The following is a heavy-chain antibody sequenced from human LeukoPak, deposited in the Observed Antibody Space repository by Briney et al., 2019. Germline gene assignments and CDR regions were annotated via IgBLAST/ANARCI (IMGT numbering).Heavy chain of an antibody. D-gene: IGHD2-21*02. CDR3: ARIRGKAWAVVTATQNHGFDP. J-gene: IGHJ5*02. Sequence: ASVKVSCKASGYTFTSYGISWVRQAPGQGLEWMGWISAYNGNTNYAQKLQGRVTMTTDTSTSTAYMELRSLRSDDTAVYYCARIRGKAWAVVTATQNHGFDPWGQGTLVTVSS. V-gene: IGHV1-18*01. CDR2: ISAYNGNT. CDR1: GYTFTSYG.